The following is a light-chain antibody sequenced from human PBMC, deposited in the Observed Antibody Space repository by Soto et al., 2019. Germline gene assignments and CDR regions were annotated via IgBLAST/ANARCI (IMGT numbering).Light chain of an antibody. CDR2: RAS. J-gene: IGKJ1*01. CDR3: QQANSFPWT. CDR1: RGISSW. V-gene: IGKV1-12*01. Sequence: DIQMTQSPSSVSASVGDSVTITCRTSRGISSWLAWYQQKPGKAPKLLIYRASSLQSGVPSRFSGSGSGTDFTLTISILQPEDFATYYCQQANSFPWTFGQGTKVEIK.